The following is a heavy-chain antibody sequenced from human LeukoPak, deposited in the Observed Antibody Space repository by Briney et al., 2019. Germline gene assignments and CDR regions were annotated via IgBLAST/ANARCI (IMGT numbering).Heavy chain of an antibody. J-gene: IGHJ4*02. CDR3: ARGLARGFDN. V-gene: IGHV3-11*01. Sequence: PGGSLRLSCAASGFTFSDYHMSRIRQAPGKGLEWVSYISSSGSTIYYADSVKGRFTISRDNAENSLYLQMNSLRVEDTAVYYCARGLARGFDNWGQGTLVTVSS. CDR1: GFTFSDYH. CDR2: ISSSGSTI. D-gene: IGHD1-26*01.